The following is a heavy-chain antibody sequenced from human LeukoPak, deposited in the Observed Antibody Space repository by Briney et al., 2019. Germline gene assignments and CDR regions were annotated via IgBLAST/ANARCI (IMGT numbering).Heavy chain of an antibody. D-gene: IGHD3-22*01. CDR1: GGSFSGYY. Sequence: SETLSLTYAVYGGSFSGYYWSWIRQPPGKGLEWIGEINHSGSTNYNPSLKSRVTISVDTSKNQFSLKLSSVTAADTAVYYCARDSSGYYVLSYYYYMDVWGKGTTVTVSS. CDR3: ARDSSGYYVLSYYYYMDV. V-gene: IGHV4-34*01. CDR2: INHSGST. J-gene: IGHJ6*03.